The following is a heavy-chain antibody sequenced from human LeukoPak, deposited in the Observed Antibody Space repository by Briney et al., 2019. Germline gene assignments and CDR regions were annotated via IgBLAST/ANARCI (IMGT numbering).Heavy chain of an antibody. Sequence: GRSLRLSCAASGFTLSSYGMHWVRQAPGKGLEWVADIWYDGSNKYYADSVKGRFTISRDNSKNTLYLQMNSLRAEDTAVYYCARDGYDSSGTYYYYYGMDVWGQGTTVTVSS. V-gene: IGHV3-33*01. CDR1: GFTLSSYG. J-gene: IGHJ6*02. D-gene: IGHD3-22*01. CDR3: ARDGYDSSGTYYYYYGMDV. CDR2: IWYDGSNK.